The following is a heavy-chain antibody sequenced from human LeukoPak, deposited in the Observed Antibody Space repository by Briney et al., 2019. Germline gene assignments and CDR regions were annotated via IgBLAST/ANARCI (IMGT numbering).Heavy chain of an antibody. CDR3: ARDRMDYYGSGSYGWFDP. J-gene: IGHJ5*02. Sequence: SETLSLTCTVSGGSISSYYWSWIRQPPGKGPEWIGYIYYSGSTNYNPSLKSRVTISVDTSKNQFSLKLSSVTAADTAVYYCARDRMDYYGSGSYGWFDPWGQGTLVTVSS. CDR2: IYYSGST. CDR1: GGSISSYY. V-gene: IGHV4-59*01. D-gene: IGHD3-10*01.